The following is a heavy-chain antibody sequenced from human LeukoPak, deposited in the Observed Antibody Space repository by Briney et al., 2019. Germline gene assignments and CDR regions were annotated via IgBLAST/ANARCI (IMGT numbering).Heavy chain of an antibody. Sequence: SETLSLTCAVYGGSFSGYYWSWIRQPPGKGLEWIGEINHSGSTNYNPSLKSRVTISVDTSKNQFSLKLSSVTAADTAVYYCARQQGQFSRLVRRGYFDYWGQGTLVTVSS. J-gene: IGHJ4*02. V-gene: IGHV4-34*01. CDR3: ARQQGQFSRLVRRGYFDY. CDR2: INHSGST. CDR1: GGSFSGYY. D-gene: IGHD6-19*01.